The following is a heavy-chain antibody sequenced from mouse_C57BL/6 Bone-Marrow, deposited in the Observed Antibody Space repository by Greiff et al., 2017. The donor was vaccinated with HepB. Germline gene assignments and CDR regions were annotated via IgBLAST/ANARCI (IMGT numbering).Heavy chain of an antibody. CDR3: ARSWVLDY. CDR1: GYTFTDYY. CDR2: INPNNGGT. V-gene: IGHV1-26*01. Sequence: EVQLQQSGPELVKPGASVKISCKASGYTFTDYYMNWVKQSLGKSLQWIGDINPNNGGTSYNQKFKGKATLTVDKSSSTAYMELRSLTSEDSAVYYCARSWVLDYWGQGTTLTVSS. J-gene: IGHJ2*01. D-gene: IGHD4-1*01.